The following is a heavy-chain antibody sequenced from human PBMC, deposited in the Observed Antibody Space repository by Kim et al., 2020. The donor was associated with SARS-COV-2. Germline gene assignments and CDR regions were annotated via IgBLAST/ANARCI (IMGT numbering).Heavy chain of an antibody. J-gene: IGHJ6*02. CDR2: INAGNGNT. V-gene: IGHV1-3*01. Sequence: ASVKVSCKASGYTFTSYAMHWVRQAPGQRLEWMGWINAGNGNTKYSQKFQGRVTITRDTSASTAYMELSSLRSEDTAVYYCARVAVAGPGYYYYYYGMDVWGQGTTVTVSS. CDR3: ARVAVAGPGYYYYYYGMDV. D-gene: IGHD6-19*01. CDR1: GYTFTSYA.